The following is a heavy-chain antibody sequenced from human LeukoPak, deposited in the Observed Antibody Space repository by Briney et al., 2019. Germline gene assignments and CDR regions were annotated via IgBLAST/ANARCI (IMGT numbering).Heavy chain of an antibody. CDR1: GYTFTGYY. CDR3: ARTTTVTPFDY. J-gene: IGHJ4*02. V-gene: IGHV1-2*02. CDR2: INPNSGAT. Sequence: GASVKVSCKASGYTFTGYYMHWVRQAPGQGLEWMGWINPNSGATNYAQNFQGRVNMTRDTSISTAYMELGRLTSDDTAMYYCARTTTVTPFDYWGQGTLVTVSS. D-gene: IGHD4-17*01.